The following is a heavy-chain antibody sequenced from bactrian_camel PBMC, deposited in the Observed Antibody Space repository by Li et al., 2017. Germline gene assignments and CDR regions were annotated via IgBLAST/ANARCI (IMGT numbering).Heavy chain of an antibody. J-gene: IGHJ4*01. CDR3: AADRGVFVGWSQRCKKDDYKY. D-gene: IGHD3*01. Sequence: VQLVESGGGSVQAGGSLRLTCAASGVTYSTYCMAWFRQVSGKEREGVATIDTDGIASVADSVKGRVTISRDNAKNTLHLELNGLKPEDAAMYYCAADRGVFVGWSQRCKKDDYKYWGQGTQVTVS. CDR1: GVTYSTYC. CDR2: IDTDGIA. V-gene: IGHV3S55*01.